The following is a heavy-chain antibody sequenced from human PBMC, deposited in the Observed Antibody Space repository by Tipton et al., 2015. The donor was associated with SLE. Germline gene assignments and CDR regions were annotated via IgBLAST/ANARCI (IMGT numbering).Heavy chain of an antibody. CDR3: AREWGDAFDI. V-gene: IGHV4-59*11. CDR1: GGSISSHY. Sequence: TLSLTCAVYGGSISSHYWSWIRQPPGKGLERIGYIYYSGSISYNPSLKSRVTISVDTSKNQFSLKLSSVTAADTAVYYCAREWGDAFDIWGQGTMVTVSS. CDR2: IYYSGSI. J-gene: IGHJ3*02. D-gene: IGHD3-16*01.